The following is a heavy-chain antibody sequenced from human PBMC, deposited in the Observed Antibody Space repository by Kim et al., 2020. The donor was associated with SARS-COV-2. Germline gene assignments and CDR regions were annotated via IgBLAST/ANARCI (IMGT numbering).Heavy chain of an antibody. Sequence: YNPSLKSRVTISVDTSKNQFSLKLSSVTAADTAVYYCARDLGDGYNLAYWGQGTLVTVSS. V-gene: IGHV4-59*01. CDR3: ARDLGDGYNLAY. J-gene: IGHJ4*02. D-gene: IGHD5-12*01.